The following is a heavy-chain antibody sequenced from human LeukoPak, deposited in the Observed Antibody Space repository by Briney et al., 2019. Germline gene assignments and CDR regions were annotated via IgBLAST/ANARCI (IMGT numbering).Heavy chain of an antibody. V-gene: IGHV4-39*01. CDR1: GGSISSSSYY. CDR3: ARTRRHDIVVVPAAKRARLFDY. CDR2: IYYSGST. D-gene: IGHD2-2*01. J-gene: IGHJ4*02. Sequence: PSETLSLTCTVSGGSISSSSYYWGWIRQPPGKGLEWIGSIYYSGSTYYNPSLKSRVTISVDTSKNQFSLKLSSVTAADTAVYYCARTRRHDIVVVPAAKRARLFDYWGQGTLVTVSS.